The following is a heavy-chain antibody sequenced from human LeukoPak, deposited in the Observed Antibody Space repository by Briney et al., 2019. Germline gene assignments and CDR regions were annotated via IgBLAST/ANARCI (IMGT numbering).Heavy chain of an antibody. CDR1: GYTFTGYY. V-gene: IGHV1-2*02. Sequence: ASVKVSCKASGYTFTGYYTHWVRQAPGQGLEWMGWINPNSGGTNYAQKFQGRVTMTRDTSISTAYMELSRLRSDDTAVYYCARSMRPLRVITMTYWGQGTLVTVSS. J-gene: IGHJ4*02. CDR3: ARSMRPLRVITMTY. CDR2: INPNSGGT. D-gene: IGHD3-22*01.